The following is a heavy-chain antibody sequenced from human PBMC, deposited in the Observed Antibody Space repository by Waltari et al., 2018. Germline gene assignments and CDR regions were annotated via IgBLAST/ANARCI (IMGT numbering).Heavy chain of an antibody. CDR2: IYYSGST. CDR1: GGSISSRSSY. D-gene: IGHD2-8*01. V-gene: IGHV4-39*01. J-gene: IGHJ2*01. Sequence: LQLQESGPGLVKPSETLSLPCTVSGGSISSRSSYWGWIRQPPGKGLEWIGSIYYSGSTYYNPSLKSRVTISVDTSKNQFSLKLSSVTAADTAVYYCARHPAMTIMLWYFDLWGRGTLVTVSS. CDR3: ARHPAMTIMLWYFDL.